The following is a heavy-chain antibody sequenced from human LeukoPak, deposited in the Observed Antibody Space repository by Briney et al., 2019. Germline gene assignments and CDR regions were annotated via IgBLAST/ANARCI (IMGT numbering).Heavy chain of an antibody. CDR3: AKGGSSYSEMDY. Sequence: GGSLRLSFAASGFIFSSYAMSWVRQSPGKGLERVSGLSASGGLTYYADSVKGRFTISRDNSKNTLYLQMNSLRADDTAVYYCAKGGSSYSEMDYWGQGTLVTVSS. CDR2: LSASGGLT. CDR1: GFIFSSYA. J-gene: IGHJ4*02. D-gene: IGHD4-11*01. V-gene: IGHV3-23*01.